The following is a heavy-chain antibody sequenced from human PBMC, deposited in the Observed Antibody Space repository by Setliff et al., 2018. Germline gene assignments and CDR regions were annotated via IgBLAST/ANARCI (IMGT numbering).Heavy chain of an antibody. V-gene: IGHV4-38-2*01. CDR2: IFYRGTT. Sequence: PSETLSLTCDVSGYSISSDYYWGWIRQPPGRGLEWIGTIFYRGTTYYNLSLKSPVTISLDASKNQFSLTRTSVTAADTAVYYCARQRVVVGAPSWFDPWGQGTLVTVSS. CDR1: GYSISSDYY. J-gene: IGHJ5*02. CDR3: ARQRVVVGAPSWFDP. D-gene: IGHD2-15*01.